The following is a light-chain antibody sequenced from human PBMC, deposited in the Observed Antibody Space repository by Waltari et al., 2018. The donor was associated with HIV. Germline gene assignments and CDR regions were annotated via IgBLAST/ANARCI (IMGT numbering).Light chain of an antibody. CDR2: GTS. CDR1: QSVTSSY. V-gene: IGKV3-20*01. Sequence: EIVLTQSPGTLSLSPGDRATVSCRASQSVTSSYLAWYQHTPGQTPRLLIYGTSNRATGIPDRFSGSGSGTDFTLTISRLDPEDFAVYYCQQYGSSSYTFGQGTKLEIK. CDR3: QQYGSSSYT. J-gene: IGKJ2*01.